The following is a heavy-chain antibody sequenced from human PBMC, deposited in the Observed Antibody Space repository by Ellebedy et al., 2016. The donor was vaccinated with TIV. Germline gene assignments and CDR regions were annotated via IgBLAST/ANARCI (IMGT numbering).Heavy chain of an antibody. CDR1: AFTFSGSA. J-gene: IGHJ6*02. CDR3: TRLGNGMDV. CDR2: IRSKADNYAT. Sequence: GESLKISCAASAFTFSGSAIHWVRQASGKGLEWVGRIRSKADNYATAYAASVKGRFTISRDDSKNTAYLQMNSLKTEDTSVYYCTRLGNGMDVWGQGTTVTVSS. V-gene: IGHV3-73*01. D-gene: IGHD1-26*01.